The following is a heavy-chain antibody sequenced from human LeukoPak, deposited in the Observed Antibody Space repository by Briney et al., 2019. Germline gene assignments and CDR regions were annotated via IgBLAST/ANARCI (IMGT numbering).Heavy chain of an antibody. CDR2: ISYDGSNK. CDR3: ARALLSSGPRRLPDY. D-gene: IGHD6-19*01. V-gene: IGHV3-30-3*01. CDR1: GFTFSSYA. Sequence: GRSLRLSCAASGFTFSSYAMHWVRQAPGKGLEWVAVISYDGSNKYYADSVKGRFTISRDNSKNTLYLQMNSLRSEDTAVYYCARALLSSGPRRLPDYWGQGTLVTVSS. J-gene: IGHJ4*02.